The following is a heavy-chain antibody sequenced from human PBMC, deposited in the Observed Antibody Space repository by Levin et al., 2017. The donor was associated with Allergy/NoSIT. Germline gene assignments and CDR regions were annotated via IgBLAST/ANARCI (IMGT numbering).Heavy chain of an antibody. D-gene: IGHD2-8*01. V-gene: IGHV4-31*03. J-gene: IGHJ4*02. CDR3: AGVRGPFRFNAY. CDR2: MQYRGSA. Sequence: NASETLSLTCTVSGDSISSSGFYWTWIRQHPGKGLEWIGYMQYRGSADYNPSLKSRVTMSVDTSKNQFSLNLNSVTAADTAVYCCAGVRGPFRFNAYWGQGTLVTVSS. CDR1: GDSISSSGFY.